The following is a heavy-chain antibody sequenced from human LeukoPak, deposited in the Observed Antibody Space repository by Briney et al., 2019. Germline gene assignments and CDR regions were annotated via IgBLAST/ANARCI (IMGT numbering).Heavy chain of an antibody. J-gene: IGHJ4*02. CDR1: GYSISNAYY. D-gene: IGHD3/OR15-3a*01. Sequence: SETLSLTCAVSGYSISNAYYWGWIRQSPGKGLEFIGSVDHSGSTYYNPSLKSRISISIDTSTNQFSLKLTSVTAADTAIYYCARDRGEYGFWTGNYLGAFDYWGQGILVTVSS. CDR3: ARDRGEYGFWTGNYLGAFDY. CDR2: VDHSGST. V-gene: IGHV4-38-2*02.